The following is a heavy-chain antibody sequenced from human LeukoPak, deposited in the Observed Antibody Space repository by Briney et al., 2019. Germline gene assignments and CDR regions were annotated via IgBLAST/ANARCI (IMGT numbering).Heavy chain of an antibody. CDR3: AKDFRIDYSAHFDY. D-gene: IGHD2-21*01. J-gene: IGHJ4*02. Sequence: QTGGSLRLSCVGSGFTFRSHAMSWVRQAPEKGLEFVSGIYENGGTTYYADSVKGRFSISRDNSKNTLYLQMDSLRGEDTAVYYGAKDFRIDYSAHFDYWGQGALVTVSS. CDR2: IYENGGTT. CDR1: GFTFRSHA. V-gene: IGHV3-23*01.